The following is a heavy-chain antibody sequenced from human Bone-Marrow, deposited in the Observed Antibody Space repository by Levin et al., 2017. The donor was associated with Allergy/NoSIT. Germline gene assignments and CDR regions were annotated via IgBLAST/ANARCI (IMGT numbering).Heavy chain of an antibody. J-gene: IGHJ6*02. Sequence: PGGSLRLSCAASGFTFSSYGMHWVRQAPGKGLEWVAVIWYDGSNKYYADSVKGRFTISRDNSKNTLYLQMNSLRAEDTAVYYCARDILVSEQRDYGSGSYTTPGRHYYYGMDVWGQGTTVTVSS. V-gene: IGHV3-33*01. CDR3: ARDILVSEQRDYGSGSYTTPGRHYYYGMDV. D-gene: IGHD3-10*01. CDR2: IWYDGSNK. CDR1: GFTFSSYG.